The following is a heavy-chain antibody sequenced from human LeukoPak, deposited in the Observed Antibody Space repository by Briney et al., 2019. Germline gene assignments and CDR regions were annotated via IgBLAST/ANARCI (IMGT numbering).Heavy chain of an antibody. CDR2: IYYSGST. J-gene: IGHJ2*01. Sequence: SETLSLTCTVSGGSISSYYWSWIRQPPGKGLEWIGYIYYSGSTNYNPSLKSRVTISVDTSKNQFSLKLSSVTAADTAVYYCARHYGDYAGWYFDLWGRGTLVTVSS. CDR1: GGSISSYY. D-gene: IGHD4-17*01. V-gene: IGHV4-59*08. CDR3: ARHYGDYAGWYFDL.